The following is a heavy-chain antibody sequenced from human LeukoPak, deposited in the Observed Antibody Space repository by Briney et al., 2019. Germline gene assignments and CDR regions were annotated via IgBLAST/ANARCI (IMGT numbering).Heavy chain of an antibody. CDR3: AKLSGWTGWFFDY. V-gene: IGHV3-23*01. CDR1: GFTFSSYA. D-gene: IGHD6-19*01. J-gene: IGHJ4*02. CDR2: ISKSGDST. Sequence: PGGSLRLSCAASGFTFSSYAISWVRRAPGKGLEWVSAISKSGDSTYYAVSVKGRFTISRDNSKNTIYLQMNSLRVEDTAVYYCAKLSGWTGWFFDYWGQGTVVTVSS.